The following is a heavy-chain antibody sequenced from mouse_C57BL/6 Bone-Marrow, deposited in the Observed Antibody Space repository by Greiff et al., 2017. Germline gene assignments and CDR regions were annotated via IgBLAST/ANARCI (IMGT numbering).Heavy chain of an antibody. Sequence: QVQLQQPGAELVKPGASVKLSCKASGYTFTSYWMQWVKQRPGQGLEWIGMIHPNSGSTNYNEKFKSKATLTVDKSSSTAYMQLSSLTSEDSAVYYCARWITTVVYFDYWGQGTTLTVSS. CDR1: GYTFTSYW. V-gene: IGHV1-64*01. CDR3: ARWITTVVYFDY. D-gene: IGHD1-1*01. CDR2: IHPNSGST. J-gene: IGHJ2*01.